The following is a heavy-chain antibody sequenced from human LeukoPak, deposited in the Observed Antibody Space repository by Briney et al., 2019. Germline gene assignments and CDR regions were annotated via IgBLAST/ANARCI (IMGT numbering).Heavy chain of an antibody. D-gene: IGHD3-10*01. V-gene: IGHV4-59*01. J-gene: IGHJ4*02. CDR2: IYYSGST. Sequence: SETLSLTCTVSGGSLSSYYWSWIRQPPGKGLEWIGDIYYSGSTNYNPSLKSRVTISVDTSKNQCSLKLSSVTAADTAVYYCARSILYYYGSWSYYHPSLSFDYWGQGTLVTVSS. CDR3: ARSILYYYGSWSYYHPSLSFDY. CDR1: GGSLSSYY.